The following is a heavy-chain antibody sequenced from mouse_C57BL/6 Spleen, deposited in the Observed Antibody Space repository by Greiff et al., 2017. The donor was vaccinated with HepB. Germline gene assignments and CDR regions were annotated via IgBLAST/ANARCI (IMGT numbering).Heavy chain of an antibody. CDR3: ARGDYYGSKNY. V-gene: IGHV1-42*01. D-gene: IGHD1-1*01. CDR1: GYSFTGYY. Sequence: VQLKQSGPELVKPGASVKISCKASGYSFTGYYMNWVKQSPEKSLEWIGEINPSTGGTTYNQKFKAKATLTVDKSSSTAYMQLKSLTSEDSAVYYCARGDYYGSKNYWGQGTTLTVSS. J-gene: IGHJ2*01. CDR2: INPSTGGT.